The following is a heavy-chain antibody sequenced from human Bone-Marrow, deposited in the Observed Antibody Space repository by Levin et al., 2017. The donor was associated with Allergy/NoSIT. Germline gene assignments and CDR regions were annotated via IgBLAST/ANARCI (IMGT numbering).Heavy chain of an antibody. CDR3: AGDRGYFDWLRNRGYMIGKGGDGFDP. J-gene: IGHJ5*02. D-gene: IGHD3-9*01. Sequence: SETLSLTCAVSGGSISSSNWWSWVRQPPGKGLEWIGEIYHSGSTNYNPSLKSRVTISVDKSKNQFSLKLSSVTAADTAVYYCAGDRGYFDWLRNRGYMIGKGGDGFDPWGQGTLVTVSS. V-gene: IGHV4-4*02. CDR1: GGSISSSNW. CDR2: IYHSGST.